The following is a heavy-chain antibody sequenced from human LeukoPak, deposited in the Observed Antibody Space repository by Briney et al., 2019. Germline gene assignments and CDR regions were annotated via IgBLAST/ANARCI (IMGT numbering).Heavy chain of an antibody. CDR1: GFTFSSYW. D-gene: IGHD3-9*01. CDR3: ARVNYDILTGYYNALDY. V-gene: IGHV3-7*01. CDR2: IKQDGSEK. Sequence: GGSLRLSCAASGFTFSSYWMSWVRQAPGKGLEWVANIKQDGSEKYYVDSVKARFTISRDNAKNSLYLQMNSLRAEDTAVYYCARVNYDILTGYYNALDYWGQGTLVTVSS. J-gene: IGHJ4*02.